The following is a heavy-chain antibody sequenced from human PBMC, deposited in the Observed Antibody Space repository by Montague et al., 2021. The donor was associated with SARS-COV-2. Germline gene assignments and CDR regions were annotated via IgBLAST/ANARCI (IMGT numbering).Heavy chain of an antibody. CDR1: GDSVSTHSGT. J-gene: IGHJ4*02. Sequence: CAISGDSVSTHSGTWNWVRLSPSRGLEWLGRTYYRSEWYSDYSVSVKSRISINPDTSKNQFSLQLNSVTPEDTAMYYCARAERGSCGDGNCYQYFFNYWGQGTLVTVSS. V-gene: IGHV6-1*01. CDR2: TYYRSEWYS. CDR3: ARAERGSCGDGNCYQYFFNY. D-gene: IGHD2-15*01.